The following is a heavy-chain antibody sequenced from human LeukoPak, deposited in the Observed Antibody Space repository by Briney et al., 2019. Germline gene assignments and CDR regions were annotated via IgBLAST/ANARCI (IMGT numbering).Heavy chain of an antibody. V-gene: IGHV4-59*08. CDR2: IYYSGST. D-gene: IGHD4-17*01. CDR1: GGPISSYY. CDR3: ARYVDYGDYEAWFDP. J-gene: IGHJ5*02. Sequence: SETLSLTCTVSGGPISSYYWSWIRQPPGKGLEWIGYIYYSGSTNYNPSLKSRVTISVDTSKNQFSLKLSSVTAADTAVYYCARYVDYGDYEAWFDPWGQGTLVTVSS.